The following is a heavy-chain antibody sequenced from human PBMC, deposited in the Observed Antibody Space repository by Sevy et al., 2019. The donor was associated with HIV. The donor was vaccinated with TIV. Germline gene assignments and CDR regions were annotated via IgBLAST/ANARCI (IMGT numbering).Heavy chain of an antibody. J-gene: IGHJ3*01. CDR1: GYRFSNNW. D-gene: IGHD1-26*01. Sequence: KAAGSLKISCQGSGYRFSNNWVAWVRQKPGKGLEWMGMIYPGNSDTRYSPSFQGQVIISADKSISTAYVQWRSLKASDTAMYYCASGAHLPLDGFNFWGQGTMVTVSS. CDR3: ASGAHLPLDGFNF. CDR2: IYPGNSDT. V-gene: IGHV5-51*03.